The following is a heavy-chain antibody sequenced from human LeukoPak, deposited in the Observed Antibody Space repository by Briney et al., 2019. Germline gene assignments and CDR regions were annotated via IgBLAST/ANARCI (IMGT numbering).Heavy chain of an antibody. CDR2: IYTSGST. V-gene: IGHV4-4*07. J-gene: IGHJ4*02. Sequence: PSETLSLTCTVSGGSISSYYWSWIRQPAGKGQEWIGRIYTSGSTNYNPSLKSRVTMSVDTSKNQFSLKLSSVTAADTAVYYCARVSVSQRGLGFDYWGQGTLVTVSS. D-gene: IGHD6-25*01. CDR3: ARVSVSQRGLGFDY. CDR1: GGSISSYY.